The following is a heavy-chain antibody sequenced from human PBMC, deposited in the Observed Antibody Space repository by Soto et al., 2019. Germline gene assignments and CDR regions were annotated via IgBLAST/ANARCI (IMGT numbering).Heavy chain of an antibody. CDR2: VYPSDSDV. V-gene: IGHV5-51*01. J-gene: IGHJ4*02. CDR1: GYRFTSSW. CDR3: TKGATSSFDS. D-gene: IGHD1-1*01. Sequence: PGESLKISCQGSGYRFTSSWIGLVRQMPGKGLEWLGNVYPSDSDVRYSPSFEGRVTISADNSINTAYLHLLNLKASDTAIYYCTKGATSSFDSWGQGTRVTVSS.